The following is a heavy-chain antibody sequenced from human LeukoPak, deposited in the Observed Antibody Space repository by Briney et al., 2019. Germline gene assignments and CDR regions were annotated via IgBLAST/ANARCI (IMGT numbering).Heavy chain of an antibody. J-gene: IGHJ4*02. V-gene: IGHV1-46*01. CDR2: INPSGGST. CDR1: GYTFTTYG. CDR3: ARGSRPVYNLLTGKRYFDY. D-gene: IGHD3-9*01. Sequence: GASVKVSCKASGYTFTTYGFSWVRQAPGQGLEWMGIINPSGGSTTYAQKFRGRLTMTRDMSTSTVYMELSSLRSEDTAVYYCARGSRPVYNLLTGKRYFDYWGQGTLLTVSS.